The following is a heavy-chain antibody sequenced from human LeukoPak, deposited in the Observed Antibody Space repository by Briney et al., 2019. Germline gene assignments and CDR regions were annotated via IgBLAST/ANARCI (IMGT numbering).Heavy chain of an antibody. CDR1: GGSFSGYY. Sequence: SSETLSLTCAVYGGSFSGYYWSWIRQPPGKGLEWIGEINHSGSTNYNPSLKSRVTISVDTSKNQFSLKLSSVTAADTAVYYCARGRDLTGTHGSFDYWAQGTLVTVSS. V-gene: IGHV4-34*01. D-gene: IGHD1-20*01. J-gene: IGHJ4*02. CDR3: ARGRDLTGTHGSFDY. CDR2: INHSGST.